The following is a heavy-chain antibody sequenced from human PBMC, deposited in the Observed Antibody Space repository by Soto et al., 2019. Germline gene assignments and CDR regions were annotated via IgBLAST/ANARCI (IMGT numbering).Heavy chain of an antibody. CDR1: GASVSVYS. J-gene: IGHJ4*02. D-gene: IGHD7-27*01. CDR2: IEHSGST. CDR3: TRGPRADSSGAGAH. V-gene: IGHV4-34*01. Sequence: PSAILALTCAVHGASVSVYSWTWFRQPPGKGLEWIGDIEHSGSTNYNSSLRSRVTISLDTSKNHFSLKLNSVTAADTAIYYCTRGPRADSSGAGAHWGQGTPVTVYS.